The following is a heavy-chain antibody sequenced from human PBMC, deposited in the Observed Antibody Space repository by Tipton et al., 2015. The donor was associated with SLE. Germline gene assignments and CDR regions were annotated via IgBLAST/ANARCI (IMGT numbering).Heavy chain of an antibody. V-gene: IGHV3-30*18. J-gene: IGHJ4*02. CDR3: AKRYSSDWYYFDY. CDR2: ISYDGSNK. Sequence: SGFTFSSYGMHWVRQAPGKGLEWVALISYDGSNKFYADSVKGRFTISRDNSKNTLYLQMNSLRAEDTAVYYCAKRYSSDWYYFDYWGQGTLVTVSS. CDR1: GFTFSSYG. D-gene: IGHD6-19*01.